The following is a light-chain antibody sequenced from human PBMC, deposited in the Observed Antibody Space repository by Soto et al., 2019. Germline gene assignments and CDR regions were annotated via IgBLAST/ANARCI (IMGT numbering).Light chain of an antibody. CDR1: LSVSSDS. Sequence: EIVLTQSPGTLSLSPGERATLSCRASLSVSSDSLAWYQRKPGQAPRLLIHGASNRATGIPDRISGSGFGTDFTLTISGLEPEDSAVYYCQQYGSSPFTFGGGTKVDIK. CDR2: GAS. CDR3: QQYGSSPFT. V-gene: IGKV3-20*01. J-gene: IGKJ4*01.